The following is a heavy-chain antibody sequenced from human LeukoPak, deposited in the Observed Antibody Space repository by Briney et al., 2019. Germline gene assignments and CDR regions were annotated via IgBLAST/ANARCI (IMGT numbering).Heavy chain of an antibody. CDR2: INAGNGNT. CDR3: ARERLTHSNWFDP. CDR1: GYTFTSYA. V-gene: IGHV1-3*01. J-gene: IGHJ5*02. Sequence: ASVKVSCKASGYTFTSYAMHWVRQAPGQRLEWMGWINAGNGNTKYSQKFQGRVTITRDTSASTAYMELSSLRSKDTAVYYCARERLTHSNWFDPWGQGTLVTVSS.